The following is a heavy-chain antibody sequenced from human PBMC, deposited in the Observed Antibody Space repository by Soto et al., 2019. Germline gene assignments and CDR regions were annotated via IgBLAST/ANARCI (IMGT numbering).Heavy chain of an antibody. CDR3: VRDSGRGFYFDY. V-gene: IGHV3-72*01. D-gene: IGHD3-10*01. J-gene: IGHJ4*02. CDR2: IRNRPNSYNT. Sequence: EVQLVESGGGLVQPGGSLRLSCAASGFTFSDHYMDWVRQAPGKGLEWVGRIRNRPNSYNTQYAASVKGRFAVLRDDSDNLVYLQMNDLKTEDTAVYYCVRDSGRGFYFDYWGQGAQVTVSS. CDR1: GFTFSDHY.